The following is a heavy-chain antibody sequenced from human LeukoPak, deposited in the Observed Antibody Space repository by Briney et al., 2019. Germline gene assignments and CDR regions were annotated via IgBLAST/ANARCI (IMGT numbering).Heavy chain of an antibody. J-gene: IGHJ4*02. CDR1: EFTVSRNY. CDR2: IYSGGGT. V-gene: IGHV3-53*01. CDR3: ARKTDTTVGGDY. D-gene: IGHD1-26*01. Sequence: GGSLTLSCAVSEFTVSRNYMNWVRQAPGKGLEWVSLIYSGGGTEYADSVRGRFTISRDNSKNTLLLQMNSLRAEDTAVYYCARKTDTTVGGDYWGRGTLVTVSS.